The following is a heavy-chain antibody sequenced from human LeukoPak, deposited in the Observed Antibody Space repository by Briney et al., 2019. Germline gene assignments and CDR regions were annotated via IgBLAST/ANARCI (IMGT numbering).Heavy chain of an antibody. Sequence: GSPSLSCAASGFSFSSYGMHWVRQAPGKGLEWVAFIRYDESNKYYADSVKGRFTISRDNSKNTLYLQMNSLRAEDTAVYYCARSQWLVFDYWGQGTLVTVSS. D-gene: IGHD6-19*01. V-gene: IGHV3-30*02. CDR2: IRYDESNK. J-gene: IGHJ4*02. CDR1: GFSFSSYG. CDR3: ARSQWLVFDY.